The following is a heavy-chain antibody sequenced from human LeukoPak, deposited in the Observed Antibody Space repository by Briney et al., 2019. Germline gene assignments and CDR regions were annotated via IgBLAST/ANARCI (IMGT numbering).Heavy chain of an antibody. CDR1: GGSFSGYY. J-gene: IGHJ4*02. D-gene: IGHD5-18*01. CDR3: ASLYRGYSYGSRAFDY. CDR2: INHSGST. Sequence: PSETLSLTCAVYGGSFSGYYWRWIRQPPGKGLGWVGEINHSGSTNYNPSLKSRVTISVDTSKNQFSLKLSSVTAADTAVHYCASLYRGYSYGSRAFDYWGQGTLVTVSS. V-gene: IGHV4-34*01.